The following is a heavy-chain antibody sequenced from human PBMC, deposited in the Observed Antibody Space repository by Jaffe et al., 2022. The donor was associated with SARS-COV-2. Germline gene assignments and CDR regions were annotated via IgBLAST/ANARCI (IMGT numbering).Heavy chain of an antibody. CDR2: IGDSGGNT. D-gene: IGHD3-10*01. CDR3: TKVFVFLWFGGFDP. CDR1: GFTFSSYA. V-gene: IGHV3-23*01. Sequence: EVQLLESGGGLVQPGGSLRLSCAASGFTFSSYAMSWVRQAPGKGLEWVSVIGDSGGNTYYGDSVKGRFTISRDNSKNTLYLQMNSLRAEDTAVYYCTKVFVFLWFGGFDPWGRGALVTVSS. J-gene: IGHJ5*02.